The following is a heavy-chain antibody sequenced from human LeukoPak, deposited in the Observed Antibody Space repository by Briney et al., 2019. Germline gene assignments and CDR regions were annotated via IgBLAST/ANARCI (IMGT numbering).Heavy chain of an antibody. Sequence: GESLKISCKGSGYSFTSYWIGWVRQMPGKGLEWMGIIYPGDSDTRYSPSFQGQVTISADKSISTAYLQWSSLKASDTAMYYRARVSGGYSYGYDAFDIWGQGTMVTVSS. CDR3: ARVSGGYSYGYDAFDI. CDR1: GYSFTSYW. J-gene: IGHJ3*02. V-gene: IGHV5-51*01. D-gene: IGHD5-18*01. CDR2: IYPGDSDT.